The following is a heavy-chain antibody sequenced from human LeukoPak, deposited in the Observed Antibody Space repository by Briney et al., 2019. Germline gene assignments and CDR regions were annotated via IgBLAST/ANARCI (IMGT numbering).Heavy chain of an antibody. CDR3: AKDKRGGIVGAFGN. Sequence: GTSLRLSCAASGFSFSSYAMHWVRQVPGKGLEWVALIWYDGSIEYYVESVKGRFTISRDNSKNTLYLEMNRLRVEDTAVYYFAKDKRGGIVGAFGNWGQGTLVTVSS. CDR2: IWYDGSIE. V-gene: IGHV3-33*03. D-gene: IGHD1-26*01. J-gene: IGHJ4*02. CDR1: GFSFSSYA.